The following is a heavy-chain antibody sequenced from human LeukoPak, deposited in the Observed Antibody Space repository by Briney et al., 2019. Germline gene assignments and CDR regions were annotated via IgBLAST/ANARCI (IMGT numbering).Heavy chain of an antibody. V-gene: IGHV4-61*02. Sequence: PSETLSLTCTVSGGSITSGTYYWSWIRQPAGKGLEWIGRFYTSGSTNYNPSLKSRVTISVDTSKNQFSLKLSSVTAADTAVYYCARAIAASPYYYMDVWGKGTTVTISS. J-gene: IGHJ6*03. CDR2: FYTSGST. CDR1: GGSITSGTYY. CDR3: ARAIAASPYYYMDV. D-gene: IGHD6-13*01.